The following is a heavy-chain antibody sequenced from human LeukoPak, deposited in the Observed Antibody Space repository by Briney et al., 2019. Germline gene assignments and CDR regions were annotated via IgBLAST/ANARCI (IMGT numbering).Heavy chain of an antibody. CDR1: GYTFTSYA. V-gene: IGHV1-3*01. D-gene: IGHD4-17*01. CDR2: SNACNGNT. CDR3: ARGVSYGDYDWYFDL. J-gene: IGHJ2*01. Sequence: ASVKVSCKATGYTFTSYAMHWVRQAPGQRLDWMGWSNACNGNTKYSQKFQGRITIIRDTFESTAYMELSSLRSEDTAVYYCARGVSYGDYDWYFDLWGRGTLVTVSS.